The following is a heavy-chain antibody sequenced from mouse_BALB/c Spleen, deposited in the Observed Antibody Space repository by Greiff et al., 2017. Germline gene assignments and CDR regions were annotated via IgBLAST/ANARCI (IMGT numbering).Heavy chain of an antibody. CDR2: ISSGSSTI. D-gene: IGHD2-1*01. Sequence: EVQVVESGGGLVQPGGSRKLSCAASGFTFSSFGMHWVRQAPEKGLEWVAYISSGSSTIYYADTVKGRFTISRDNPKNTLFLQMTSLRSEDTAMYYCARDYGNLDYWGQGTTLTVSS. CDR1: GFTFSSFG. CDR3: ARDYGNLDY. J-gene: IGHJ2*01. V-gene: IGHV5-17*02.